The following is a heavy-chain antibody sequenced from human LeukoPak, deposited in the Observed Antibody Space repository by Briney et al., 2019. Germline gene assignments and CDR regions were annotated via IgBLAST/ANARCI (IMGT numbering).Heavy chain of an antibody. D-gene: IGHD3-3*01. CDR2: IYSSGNT. Sequence: PSETLSLTCTVSGGSISTTNYYWGWIRQPPGRDLEWIGSIYSSGNTYYNPSLESRVTISVDTSKNQLSLKLTSAAAADTSVYYCARHSGLRSPFDPWGQGTLVTVSS. V-gene: IGHV4-39*01. CDR3: ARHSGLRSPFDP. CDR1: GGSISTTNYY. J-gene: IGHJ5*02.